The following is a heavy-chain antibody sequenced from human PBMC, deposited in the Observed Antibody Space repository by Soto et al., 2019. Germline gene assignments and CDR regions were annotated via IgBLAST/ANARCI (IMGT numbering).Heavy chain of an antibody. V-gene: IGHV3-7*03. CDR1: GFTFSSYW. J-gene: IGHJ6*02. CDR2: IRQDGSKK. D-gene: IGHD3-3*01. CDR3: ARVSGGGYDFWSGYYTGISLYGMDV. Sequence: GGSLRLSCAASGFTFSSYWMSWVRQAPGKGLEWVANIRQDGSKKYYVDSVKGRFTISRDNAKNSLYLQMNSLRAEDTAVYYCARVSGGGYDFWSGYYTGISLYGMDVWGQGTTVTAFS.